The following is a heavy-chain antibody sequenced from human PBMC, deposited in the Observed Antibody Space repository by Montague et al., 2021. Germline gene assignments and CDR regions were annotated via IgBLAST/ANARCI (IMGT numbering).Heavy chain of an antibody. CDR2: INQDGNDK. D-gene: IGHD2-8*01. J-gene: IGHJ4*02. CDR3: ANTKMDY. Sequence: SLRLSCAASGFTFSSYWMAWVRQAPGKGLEWVANINQDGNDKYYVDSVGGRFTISRDNAKKSLYLQMNSLRVDDTAVYYCANTKMDYWGQGMLVIVS. V-gene: IGHV3-7*01. CDR1: GFTFSSYW.